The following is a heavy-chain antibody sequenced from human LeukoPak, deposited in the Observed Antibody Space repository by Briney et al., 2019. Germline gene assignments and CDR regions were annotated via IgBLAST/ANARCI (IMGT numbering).Heavy chain of an antibody. J-gene: IGHJ6*02. Sequence: ASVKVSCRASGYTFTSYDINWVRQATGQGLEWMGWMNPNSGNTGYAQKFQGRVTMTRNTSISTAYMELSSLRSEDTAVYYCARGCLGNLLWFGVYYYYGMDVWGQGTTVTVSS. V-gene: IGHV1-8*01. CDR1: GYTFTSYD. D-gene: IGHD3-10*01. CDR3: ARGCLGNLLWFGVYYYYGMDV. CDR2: MNPNSGNT.